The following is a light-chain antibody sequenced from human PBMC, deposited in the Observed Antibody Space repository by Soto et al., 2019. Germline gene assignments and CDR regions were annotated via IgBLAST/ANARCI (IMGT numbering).Light chain of an antibody. CDR2: AAS. V-gene: IGKV1-39*01. CDR3: QQSYRTTWT. J-gene: IGKJ1*01. Sequence: DIQMTPSPSTLSASIGDRVTITCRASESIRTWLAWYQHKPGKAPKLLIYAASSLQSGVPSRVSGSGSETDFTLTISSLQPEGFATYSCQQSYRTTWTFGRGTKVDIK. CDR1: ESIRTW.